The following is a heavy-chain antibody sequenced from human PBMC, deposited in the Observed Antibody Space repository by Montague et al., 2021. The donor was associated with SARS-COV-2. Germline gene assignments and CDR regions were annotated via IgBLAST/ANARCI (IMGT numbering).Heavy chain of an antibody. Sequence: SETLSLTCDVSGDSISSYYWSWIRQSPGKGLEWIGYVHYTGSTEYNPSLKTRVTLSLDTPRNHFSLKLRSVTAADTAVYYCARAQNTCFIANCVNYFEVWGLGALVTVSS. CDR1: GDSISSYY. V-gene: IGHV4-59*01. D-gene: IGHD1-1*01. CDR2: VHYTGST. CDR3: ARAQNTCFIANCVNYFEV. J-gene: IGHJ4*02.